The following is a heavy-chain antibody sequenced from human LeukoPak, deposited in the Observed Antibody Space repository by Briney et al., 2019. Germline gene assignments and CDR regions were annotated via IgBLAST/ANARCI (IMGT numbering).Heavy chain of an antibody. Sequence: PSETLSLTCTVSGGSISSYYWSWIRQPPGKGLEWIGYIYYSGSTNYNPSLKSRVTISVDTSKNQFSLKLTSVTAADTAVYYCARTTEGGYTYRYFYYYYMDVWGKGPRSPSP. J-gene: IGHJ6*03. CDR3: ARTTEGGYTYRYFYYYYMDV. D-gene: IGHD5-18*01. V-gene: IGHV4-59*01. CDR2: IYYSGST. CDR1: GGSISSYY.